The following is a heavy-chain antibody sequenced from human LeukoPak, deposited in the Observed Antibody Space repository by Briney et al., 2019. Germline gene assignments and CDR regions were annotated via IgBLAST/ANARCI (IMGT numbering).Heavy chain of an antibody. V-gene: IGHV4-59*01. Sequence: SETLSLTCTVSGGSISSYYWSWIRQPPGKGLEWIGYIYYSGSTNYNPSLKSRVTISVDTSKNQFSLKLSSVTAADTAVYYCAKDTGYCSGGSCHSRWFDPWGQGTLVTVSS. D-gene: IGHD2-15*01. J-gene: IGHJ5*02. CDR2: IYYSGST. CDR3: AKDTGYCSGGSCHSRWFDP. CDR1: GGSISSYY.